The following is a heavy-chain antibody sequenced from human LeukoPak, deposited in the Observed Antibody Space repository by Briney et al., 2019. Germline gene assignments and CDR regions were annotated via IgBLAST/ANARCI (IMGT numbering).Heavy chain of an antibody. CDR3: ARGNQQLPRSTPDY. CDR2: IKTDGSTT. V-gene: IGHV3-74*01. J-gene: IGHJ4*02. CDR1: GFTVSSNY. Sequence: AGGSLRLSCAASGFTVSSNYMSWVRQAPGEGLVWVSHIKTDGSTTAYADSVKGRFTISRDNAKNTLYLQMNSLRAEDTGVYYCARGNQQLPRSTPDYWGQGTLVTVSS. D-gene: IGHD2-2*01.